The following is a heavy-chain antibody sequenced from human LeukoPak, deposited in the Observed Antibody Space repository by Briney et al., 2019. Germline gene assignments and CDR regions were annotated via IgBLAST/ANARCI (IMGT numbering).Heavy chain of an antibody. CDR1: GFTFSSYV. CDR3: AKEREDYGDYVFDY. V-gene: IGHV3-30*18. D-gene: IGHD4-17*01. CDR2: ISYYGSNK. J-gene: IGHJ4*02. Sequence: GGSLRLSCAASGFTFSSYVMHWVRQAPGKGLEWVPLISYYGSNKYYTDSVKGRFTISRHNSKNTLYLQMNSLRAEDTAVYYCAKEREDYGDYVFDYWGQGTLVTVSS.